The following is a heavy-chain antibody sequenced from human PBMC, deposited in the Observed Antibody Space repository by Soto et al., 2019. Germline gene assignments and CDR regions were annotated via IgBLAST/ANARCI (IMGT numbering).Heavy chain of an antibody. CDR1: GFTFSNAW. V-gene: IGHV3-15*01. CDR3: TTGPLWSGTNWFDP. J-gene: IGHJ5*02. CDR2: IKSKTDGGTT. Sequence: PGGSLRLFCAASGFTFSNAWMSWVRQAPGKGLEWVGRIKSKTDGGTTDYAAPVKGRFTISRDDSKNTLYLQMNSLKTEDTAVYYCTTGPLWSGTNWFDPWGQGTLVTVSS. D-gene: IGHD3-3*01.